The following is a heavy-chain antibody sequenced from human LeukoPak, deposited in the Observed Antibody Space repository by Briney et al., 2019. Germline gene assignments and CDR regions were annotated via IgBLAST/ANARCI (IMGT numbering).Heavy chain of an antibody. Sequence: PGGSLRLSCAASGFTFSSYSMNWVRQAPGKGLEWVSSISSSSSYIYYADSVKGRFTISRDNAKNSLYLQMNSLRAEDMALYYCAKGSSSWYSSPYFDYWGQGTLVTVSS. V-gene: IGHV3-21*04. CDR1: GFTFSSYS. D-gene: IGHD6-13*01. CDR2: ISSSSSYI. J-gene: IGHJ4*02. CDR3: AKGSSSWYSSPYFDY.